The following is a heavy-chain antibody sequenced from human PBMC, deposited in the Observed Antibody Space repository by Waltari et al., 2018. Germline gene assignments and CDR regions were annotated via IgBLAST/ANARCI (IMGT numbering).Heavy chain of an antibody. CDR3: AREFDYYGSGSSHNWFDP. CDR1: GYTCTGYY. D-gene: IGHD3-10*01. CDR2: INPNSGGT. J-gene: IGHJ5*02. Sequence: QVQLVQSGAEVKKPGASVKVSCKASGYTCTGYYMHWVRQAPGQGLEWMGRINPNSGGTNYAQKVQGRVTMTRDTSISTAYMELSRLRSDDTAVYYCAREFDYYGSGSSHNWFDPWGQGTLVTVSS. V-gene: IGHV1-2*06.